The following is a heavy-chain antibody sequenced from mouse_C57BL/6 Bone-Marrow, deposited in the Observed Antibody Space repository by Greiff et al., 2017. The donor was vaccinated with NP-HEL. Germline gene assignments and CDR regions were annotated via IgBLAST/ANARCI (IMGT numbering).Heavy chain of an antibody. D-gene: IGHD1-1*01. CDR2: IDPNSGGT. CDR3: ARYSDGSRGWYFDV. Sequence: QVQLQQPGADLVKPGASVKLSCKASGYTFTSYWMHWVKQRPGRGLEWIGRIDPNSGGTKFTEKFKTKATLTVDKPSSTAYMQLSSLTSEDSAVYYCARYSDGSRGWYFDVWGTGTTVTVSS. CDR1: GYTFTSYW. V-gene: IGHV1-72*01. J-gene: IGHJ1*03.